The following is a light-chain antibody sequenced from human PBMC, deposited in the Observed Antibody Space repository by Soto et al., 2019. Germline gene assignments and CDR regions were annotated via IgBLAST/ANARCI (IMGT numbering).Light chain of an antibody. CDR2: DAS. J-gene: IGKJ3*01. Sequence: AIQLTQSPSSLSASVGDRVTIPYRASQGISSALAWYQQKPGKAPNLLIYDASRLERGVPSRFSGSGSRADFALTISSLQPEGFATYYCQQFNGYPFTFGHGNKVDIK. CDR3: QQFNGYPFT. V-gene: IGKV1-13*02. CDR1: QGISSA.